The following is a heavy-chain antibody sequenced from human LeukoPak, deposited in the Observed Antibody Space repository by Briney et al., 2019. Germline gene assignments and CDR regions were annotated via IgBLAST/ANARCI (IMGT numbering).Heavy chain of an antibody. J-gene: IGHJ4*02. CDR1: GFTFSSYA. CDR3: ARVMWQQLAPSDY. D-gene: IGHD6-13*01. CDR2: ISGSGGST. Sequence: GGSLRLSCAASGFTFSSYAMSWVRQAPGKGLEWVSAISGSGGSTYYADSVKGRFTISRDNSKNTLYLQMNSLRAEDTAVYYCARVMWQQLAPSDYWGQGTLVTVSS. V-gene: IGHV3-23*01.